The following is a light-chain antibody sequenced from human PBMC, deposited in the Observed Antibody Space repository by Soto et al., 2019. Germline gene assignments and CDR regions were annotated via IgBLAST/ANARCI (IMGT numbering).Light chain of an antibody. J-gene: IGKJ4*01. CDR1: QNIRSN. CDR2: DAS. V-gene: IGKV3-15*01. CDR3: QQGSAWPLT. Sequence: EVVMTQSPGTLSVSPGERATLSYRASQNIRSNLAWYQQKPGQAPRLLIFDASKRATGIPARFSGGGSGTEFTLTISSLQSEDFAVYYCQQGSAWPLTFGGGTKVEIK.